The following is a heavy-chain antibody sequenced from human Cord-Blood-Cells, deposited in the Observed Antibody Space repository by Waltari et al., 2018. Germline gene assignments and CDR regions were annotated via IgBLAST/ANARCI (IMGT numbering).Heavy chain of an antibody. J-gene: IGHJ5*02. CDR3: ARGGGNAASSVIDP. D-gene: IGHD2-15*01. Sequence: HVQLQQWGAGLLKPSETLSLTCAVYGGSFSGYYWSWIRQPPGKGLEWIGEINHSGSTNYNPSLKSRVTISVDTSKNQFSLKLSSVTAADTAVYYCARGGGNAASSVIDPWGQGTLVTVSS. V-gene: IGHV4-34*01. CDR1: GGSFSGYY. CDR2: INHSGST.